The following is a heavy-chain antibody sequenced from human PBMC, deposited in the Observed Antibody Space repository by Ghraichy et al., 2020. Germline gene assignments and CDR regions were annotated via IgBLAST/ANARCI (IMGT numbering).Heavy chain of an antibody. D-gene: IGHD3-3*01. J-gene: IGHJ4*02. V-gene: IGHV3-48*01. CDR3: ARDPITIFGVVINYFDY. CDR2: ISSSSSTI. Sequence: GGSLRLSCAASGFTFSSYSMNWVRQAPGKGLEWVSYISSSSSTIYYADSVKGRFTISRDNAKNSLYLQMNSLRAEDTAVYYCARDPITIFGVVINYFDYWGQGTLVTVSS. CDR1: GFTFSSYS.